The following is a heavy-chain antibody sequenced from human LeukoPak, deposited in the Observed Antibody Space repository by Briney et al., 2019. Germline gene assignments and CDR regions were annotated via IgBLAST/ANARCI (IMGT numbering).Heavy chain of an antibody. J-gene: IGHJ4*01. Sequence: TSETLSLTCTVSGGSITSGRYYWSWIRQPAGKGLEWIGRTYASGNTKFNPSLKSRVAISLDTSKNQFSLKLTSVTAADTAVYYCAAGPLMYYYDYWGHGTLVTVSS. CDR3: AAGPLMYYYDY. V-gene: IGHV4-61*02. CDR1: GGSITSGRYY. D-gene: IGHD2-8*01. CDR2: TYASGNT.